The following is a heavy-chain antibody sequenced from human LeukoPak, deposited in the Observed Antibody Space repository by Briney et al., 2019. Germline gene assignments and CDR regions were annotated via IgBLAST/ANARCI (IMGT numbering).Heavy chain of an antibody. CDR2: IYYSGST. CDR1: GGSISSYY. D-gene: IGHD4-17*01. V-gene: IGHV4-59*01. J-gene: IGHJ4*02. Sequence: SETLSLTCTVSGGSISSYYWSWIRQPPGKGLEWIGYIYYSGSTNYNPSLKSRVTISVDTSKNQFFLKLSSVTAADTAVYYCARAQVTTPLTFDYWGQGTLATVSS. CDR3: ARAQVTTPLTFDY.